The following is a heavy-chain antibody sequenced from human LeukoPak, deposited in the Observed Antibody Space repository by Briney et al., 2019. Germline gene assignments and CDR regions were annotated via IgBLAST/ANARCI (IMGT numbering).Heavy chain of an antibody. Sequence: SVKVSCKASGGTFSSYAISWVRQAPGQGLEWMGGIIPIFGTANYAQKFQGRVTITADKSTNTAYMELSSLRSEDTAVYYCARDSIAAPTYYYYYMDVWGKGTTVTVSS. J-gene: IGHJ6*03. V-gene: IGHV1-69*06. D-gene: IGHD6-6*01. CDR2: IIPIFGTA. CDR1: GGTFSSYA. CDR3: ARDSIAAPTYYYYYMDV.